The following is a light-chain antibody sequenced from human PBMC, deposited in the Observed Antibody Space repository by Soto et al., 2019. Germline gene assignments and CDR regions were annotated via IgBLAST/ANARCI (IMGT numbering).Light chain of an antibody. CDR1: QRVSSSY. Sequence: EIVMTQSPATLSVSPGERATLSCRASQRVSSSYLAWYQQRPGQAPRLLIYGASSRATGIPDRFSGSGSGTDFTLTISRLEPEDFAVYYCQQYGSSPWTFGQGTKVDI. CDR3: QQYGSSPWT. V-gene: IGKV3-20*01. J-gene: IGKJ1*01. CDR2: GAS.